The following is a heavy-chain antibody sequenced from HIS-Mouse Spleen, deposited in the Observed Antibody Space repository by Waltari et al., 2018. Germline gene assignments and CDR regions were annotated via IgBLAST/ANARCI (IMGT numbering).Heavy chain of an antibody. D-gene: IGHD6-13*01. J-gene: IGHJ2*01. V-gene: IGHV4-39*07. CDR1: GGSISSSSYY. Sequence: QLQLQESGPGLVKPSETLSLTCTVSGGSISSSSYYWGWIRQPPGKGLEWIGSIYYSGRTDYNPSLKGPVTISVDTSKNQFSLKLSSVTAADTAVYYCAREIPYSSSWYDWYFDLWGRGTLVTVSS. CDR3: AREIPYSSSWYDWYFDL. CDR2: IYYSGRT.